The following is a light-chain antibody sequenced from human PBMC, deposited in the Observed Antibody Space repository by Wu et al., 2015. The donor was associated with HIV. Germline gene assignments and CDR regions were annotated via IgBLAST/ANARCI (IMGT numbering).Light chain of an antibody. V-gene: IGKV3-15*01. CDR3: QQYNRWPRT. Sequence: ETVMTQSPAAVSVSPGERATLSCRASQSVSSNLAWYQQKAGQAPRLLIYSASTRATAIPARFSGSGSGTEFTLTISNMQSEDFAVYYCQQYNRWPRTFGQGTKVEI. CDR2: SAS. CDR1: QSVSSN. J-gene: IGKJ1*01.